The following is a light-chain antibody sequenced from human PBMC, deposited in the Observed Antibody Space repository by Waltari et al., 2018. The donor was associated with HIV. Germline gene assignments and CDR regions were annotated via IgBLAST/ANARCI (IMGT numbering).Light chain of an antibody. J-gene: IGKJ3*01. CDR3: QQYGSSEGFT. CDR2: GPS. V-gene: IGKV3-20*01. Sequence: EIVLTQSPGTLSLSPGDRATLSCRASQFVGGNSLAWYQKKPGQAPRLLIYGPSTRAAGIPDRFSGSGSETDFTLTISRLEPEDCAVYYCQQYGSSEGFTFGPGTRVDI. CDR1: QFVGGNS.